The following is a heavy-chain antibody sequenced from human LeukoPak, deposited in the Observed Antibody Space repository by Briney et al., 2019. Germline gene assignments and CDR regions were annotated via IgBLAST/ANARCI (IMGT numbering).Heavy chain of an antibody. D-gene: IGHD2-8*01. CDR3: AQNGYYCIDV. J-gene: IGHJ6*04. CDR2: IHHTWSP. CDR1: GASLSRENW. V-gene: IGHV4-4*02. Sequence: SETLSLTCAVSGASLSRENWWSLVRQSPGKGLEWIGEIHHTWSPNYNPSFKTRVTISVDKSKNQLSLKLSSVTAADTAVYYCAQNGYYCIDVWPKGTTVTVSS.